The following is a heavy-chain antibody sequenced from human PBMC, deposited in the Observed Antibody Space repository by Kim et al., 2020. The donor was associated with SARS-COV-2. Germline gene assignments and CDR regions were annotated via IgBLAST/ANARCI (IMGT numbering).Heavy chain of an antibody. CDR1: GFTFSSYG. V-gene: IGHV3-30*18. D-gene: IGHD6-19*01. Sequence: GGSLRLSCAASGFTFSSYGMHWVRQAPGKGLEWVAVISYDGSNKYYADSVKGRFTISRDNSKNTLYLQMNSLRAEDTAVYYCAKDRSGYSSGWYVYWGQG. CDR2: ISYDGSNK. J-gene: IGHJ4*02. CDR3: AKDRSGYSSGWYVY.